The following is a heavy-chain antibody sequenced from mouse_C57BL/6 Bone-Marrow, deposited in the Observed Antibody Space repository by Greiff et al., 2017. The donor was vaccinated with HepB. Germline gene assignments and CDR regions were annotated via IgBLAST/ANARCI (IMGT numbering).Heavy chain of an antibody. Sequence: VKLMESGAELVRPGTSVKMSCKASGYTFTNYWIGWAKQRPGHGLEWIGDIYPGGGYTNYNEKFKGKATLTADKSSSTAYMQFSSLTSEDSAVYYCAKLSYFDYWGQGTTLTVSS. D-gene: IGHD4-1*01. CDR3: AKLSYFDY. V-gene: IGHV1-63*01. CDR2: IYPGGGYT. J-gene: IGHJ2*01. CDR1: GYTFTNYW.